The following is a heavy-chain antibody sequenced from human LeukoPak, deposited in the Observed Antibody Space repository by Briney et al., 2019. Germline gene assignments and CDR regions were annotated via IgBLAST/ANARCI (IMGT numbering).Heavy chain of an antibody. CDR2: IYPSGST. D-gene: IGHD3-3*01. V-gene: IGHV4-4*07. Sequence: SSETLSLTCTVSGGSISSYYWSWIRQPAGKGLEWIGRIYPSGSTNYNPSLKSRVTMSVDTSKNQFSLKLSSVTAADTAVYYCARSARRHWYFDLWGRGTLVTVSS. CDR3: ARSARRHWYFDL. CDR1: GGSISSYY. J-gene: IGHJ2*01.